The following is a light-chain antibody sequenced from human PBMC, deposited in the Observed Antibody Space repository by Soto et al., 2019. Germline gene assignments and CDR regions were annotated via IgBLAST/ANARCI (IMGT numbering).Light chain of an antibody. CDR1: QGISSH. J-gene: IGKJ5*01. CDR3: QQLNSYPIT. CDR2: VAS. Sequence: DIQLTQSPSFLSASVGDRVTITCRASQGISSHLAWYQQQPGKAPKLLIYVASTLQSGVPSRFSGSGSGTEFTLTLSGLQTEDFASYYCQQLNSYPITFGQGTRLEIK. V-gene: IGKV1-9*01.